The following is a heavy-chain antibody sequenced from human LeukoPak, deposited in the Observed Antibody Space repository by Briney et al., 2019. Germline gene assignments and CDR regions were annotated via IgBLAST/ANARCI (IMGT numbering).Heavy chain of an antibody. CDR2: ICSSSSHI. Sequence: GVSLSLLCGACGFTLRRYSVLGARQPPGKARVCVSYICSSSSHIHYADSVKGRFTISRDNDKNSLYLQMNSLRAEDTAVYYCARNWQQLFHLDYWGQGTLVTVSS. J-gene: IGHJ4*02. CDR1: GFTLRRYS. CDR3: ARNWQQLFHLDY. D-gene: IGHD6-13*01. V-gene: IGHV3-21*01.